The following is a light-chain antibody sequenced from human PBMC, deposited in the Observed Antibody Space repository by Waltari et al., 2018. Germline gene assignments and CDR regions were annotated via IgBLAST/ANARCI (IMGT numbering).Light chain of an antibody. CDR2: GNS. CDR1: SSNIGAGYD. Sequence: QSVLTQPPSVSGAPGQRVTLSCTGSSSNIGAGYDVHWYQQIPGTAPKLLIYGNSSRPSGVPDRFSGSKSGTSASLAITGLQAEDEADYYCQSYDSSLSAYVVFGGGTKLTVL. CDR3: QSYDSSLSAYVV. V-gene: IGLV1-40*01. J-gene: IGLJ2*01.